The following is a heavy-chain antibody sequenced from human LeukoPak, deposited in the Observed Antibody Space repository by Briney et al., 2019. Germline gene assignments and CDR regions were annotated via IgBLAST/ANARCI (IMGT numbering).Heavy chain of an antibody. CDR3: ASYSYDSSGYYYFDY. V-gene: IGHV1-18*01. CDR1: GYTFTSYG. J-gene: IGHJ4*02. Sequence: GASVKVSCKASGYTFTSYGISWVRQAPGQGLEWMGWISAYNGNTNYAQKLQGRATMTTDTSTSTAYMELRSLRSDDTAVYYCASYSYDSSGYYYFDYWGQGTLVTVSS. CDR2: ISAYNGNT. D-gene: IGHD3-22*01.